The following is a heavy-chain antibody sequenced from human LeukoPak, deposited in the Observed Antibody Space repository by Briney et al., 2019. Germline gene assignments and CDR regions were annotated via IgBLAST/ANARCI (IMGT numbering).Heavy chain of an antibody. V-gene: IGHV4-59*08. D-gene: IGHD2-2*01. CDR2: MYYTGSA. J-gene: IGHJ4*01. CDR1: GFPISSYY. CDR3: ASQGDVNVVVGGLYD. Sequence: SETLSLTCTVSGFPISSYYWSWIRQPPGKGLEWIGYMYYTGSANYNPSPKSRVTTSADTSTNKFSLMLSSVTGADTAVSYCASQGDVNVVVGGLYDWSQGCLVTV.